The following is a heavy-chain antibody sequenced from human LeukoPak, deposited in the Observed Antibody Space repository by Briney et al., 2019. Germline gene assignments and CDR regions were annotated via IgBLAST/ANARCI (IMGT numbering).Heavy chain of an antibody. J-gene: IGHJ4*02. CDR3: ARDRDYAFDY. CDR1: GFTFSSYG. CDR2: INSGSSLI. D-gene: IGHD4-17*01. Sequence: PGGSLRLSCAASGFTFSSYGMHWVRQAPGKGLAWVSYINSGSSLIDYADSVKGRFTISRDNGKNSLYLQMNSLRAEDTAVYYCARDRDYAFDYWGQGTLVTVSS. V-gene: IGHV3-48*01.